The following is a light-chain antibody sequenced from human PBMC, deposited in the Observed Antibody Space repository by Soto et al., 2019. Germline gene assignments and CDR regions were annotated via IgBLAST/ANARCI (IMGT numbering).Light chain of an antibody. J-gene: IGKJ1*01. CDR2: DVS. CDR1: QNISSY. V-gene: IGKV3-11*01. Sequence: MVLTESPANMSLSPGNRATLSCRASQNISSYLIWYQQKPGQAPRLLIYDVSNRATGIPARFSGSGSGTDFTLTISSLEPEDFAVYYCQQRSNWPRTFGQGTKVDIK. CDR3: QQRSNWPRT.